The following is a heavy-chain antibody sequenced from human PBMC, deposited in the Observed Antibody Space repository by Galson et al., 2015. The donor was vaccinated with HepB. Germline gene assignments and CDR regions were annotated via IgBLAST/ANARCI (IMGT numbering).Heavy chain of an antibody. J-gene: IGHJ4*02. CDR3: AREWLITTYYFDY. CDR1: GDSVSTTTVA. D-gene: IGHD5-12*01. V-gene: IGHV6-1*01. CDR2: TNFESKWFR. Sequence: CAISGDSVSTTTVAWSWIRLSPSRGLEWLGRTNFESKWFRLYAPSLKGRIAVTADTSKNEVSLQLTSVTPEDTAVYFCAREWLITTYYFDYWGPGTLVTVSS.